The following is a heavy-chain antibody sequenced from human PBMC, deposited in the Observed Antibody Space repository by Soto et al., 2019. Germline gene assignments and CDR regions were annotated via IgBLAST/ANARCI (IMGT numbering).Heavy chain of an antibody. CDR1: GYNFSKYW. CDR2: IYPGDSDT. J-gene: IGHJ4*02. Sequence: GEPQPNSCRMSGYNFSKYWIGWVRKMPGKGLEWMGIIYPGDSDTRYSPSFQGQVTISADKSITTAYLQWRSLKASDTAIYYCVVYSSSSGRHFDYWGQGNLVTVSS. V-gene: IGHV5-51*01. CDR3: VVYSSSSGRHFDY. D-gene: IGHD6-6*01.